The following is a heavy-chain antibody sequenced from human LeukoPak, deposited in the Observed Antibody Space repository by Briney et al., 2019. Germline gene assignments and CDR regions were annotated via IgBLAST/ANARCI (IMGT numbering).Heavy chain of an antibody. V-gene: IGHV3-23*01. CDR3: AKDLGRGYYGSGLDY. Sequence: PGGSLRLSCAASGFTFSSYAMSWVRQAPGKGLEWVSAISGSGGSTYYADSVKGRFTISRDNSKNTLYLQMNSLRAEDTAVYYCAKDLGRGYYGSGLDYWGQGTLVPVSS. D-gene: IGHD3-10*01. CDR1: GFTFSSYA. J-gene: IGHJ4*02. CDR2: ISGSGGST.